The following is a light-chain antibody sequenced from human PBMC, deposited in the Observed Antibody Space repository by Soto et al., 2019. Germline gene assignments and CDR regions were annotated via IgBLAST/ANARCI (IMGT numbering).Light chain of an antibody. V-gene: IGLV1-51*01. J-gene: IGLJ3*02. CDR1: SSNIGDHY. CDR3: GTWDNSLIAGV. CDR2: ENN. Sequence: QSVLTQPPSVSAAPGQKVTISCSGSSSNIGDHYVSWYQQLPGAAPKLLIYENNKRPSGIPDRFSGSKSGTSATLGITGLQTGDEADYYCGTWDNSLIAGVFGGGTQLTV.